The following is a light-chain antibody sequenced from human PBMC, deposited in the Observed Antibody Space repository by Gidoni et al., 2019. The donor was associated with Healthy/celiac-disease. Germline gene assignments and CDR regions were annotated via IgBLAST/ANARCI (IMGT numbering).Light chain of an antibody. J-gene: IGLJ1*01. Sequence: QSVLTQPPSASGTPGQRVTISCSGSSSNIGSNTVNWYQQLPGTAPKLLIYSNNQRPSGVPDRFSGSKSGTSASLAISGLQSEDEPDYYCAAWDDSLNAHYVFGTGTKVTVL. CDR2: SNN. V-gene: IGLV1-44*01. CDR3: AAWDDSLNAHYV. CDR1: SSNIGSNT.